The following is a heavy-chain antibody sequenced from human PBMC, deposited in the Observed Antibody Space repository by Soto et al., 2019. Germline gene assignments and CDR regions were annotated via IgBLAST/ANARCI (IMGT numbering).Heavy chain of an antibody. CDR3: ARGLHYDSISLDDY. D-gene: IGHD3-22*01. CDR2: IIPILGIA. Sequence: QVQLVQSGAEVKKPGSSVKVSCKASGGTFSSYTISWVRQAPGQGLEWMGRIIPILGIANYAQEFQGRVTTTADKSTSTAYMERSSLRSEDTAVYDCARGLHYDSISLDDYWGQGPLVTVSS. J-gene: IGHJ4*02. V-gene: IGHV1-69*02. CDR1: GGTFSSYT.